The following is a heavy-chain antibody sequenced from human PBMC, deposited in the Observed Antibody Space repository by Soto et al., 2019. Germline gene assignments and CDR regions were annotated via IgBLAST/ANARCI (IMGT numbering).Heavy chain of an antibody. J-gene: IGHJ4*02. CDR3: ARARGHPYRYCSGDNCYSPYFDY. CDR1: GGSISNYY. Sequence: PSETLSLTCNVSGGSISNYYWGWIRQPPGKGLEWISYVYYSGSTNYNPSLKSRLTISVDTSKSHFSLELRSVTAADTAVYYCARARGHPYRYCSGDNCYSPYFDYWGQGTLVTVS. V-gene: IGHV4-59*01. CDR2: VYYSGST. D-gene: IGHD2-15*01.